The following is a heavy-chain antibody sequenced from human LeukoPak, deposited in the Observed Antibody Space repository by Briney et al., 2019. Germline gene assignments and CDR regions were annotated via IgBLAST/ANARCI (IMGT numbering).Heavy chain of an antibody. Sequence: ASETLSLTCTVSGGSISSYYWSWIRQPPGKGLEWIGYIYYTRSTNYNPSLKSRVTISVDTSKNQFSLKLRSVTAADTALYYCAREVFGVARAFDSWGQGTLVTVSS. J-gene: IGHJ4*02. CDR1: GGSISSYY. D-gene: IGHD3-3*01. V-gene: IGHV4-59*01. CDR2: IYYTRST. CDR3: AREVFGVARAFDS.